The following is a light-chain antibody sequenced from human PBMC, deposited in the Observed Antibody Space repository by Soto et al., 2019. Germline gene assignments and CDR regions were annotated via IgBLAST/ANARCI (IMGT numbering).Light chain of an antibody. CDR2: DAS. CDR1: QSVSRY. CDR3: QQRSNWPPYT. Sequence: EIVLTQSPATLSLSPGERATLSCRASQSVSRYLAWYQQKPGQAPRLLIYDASNRATGIPARFSGSGSATDFTLTISSLEAEDFAVYYCQQRSNWPPYTFGQGTKLEIK. V-gene: IGKV3-11*01. J-gene: IGKJ2*01.